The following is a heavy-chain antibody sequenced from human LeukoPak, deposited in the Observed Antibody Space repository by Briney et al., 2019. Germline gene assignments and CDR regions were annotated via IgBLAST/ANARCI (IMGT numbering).Heavy chain of an antibody. CDR2: ISYDGSNK. V-gene: IGHV3-30-3*01. J-gene: IGHJ4*02. CDR3: AKARAIVVVPAAVDY. CDR1: GFTFSSYA. Sequence: PGGSLRLSCAASGFTFSSYAMHWVRQAPGKGLEWVAVISYDGSNKYYADSVKGRFTISRDNSKNTLYLQMNSLRAEDTAVYYCAKARAIVVVPAAVDYWGQGTLVTVSS. D-gene: IGHD2-2*01.